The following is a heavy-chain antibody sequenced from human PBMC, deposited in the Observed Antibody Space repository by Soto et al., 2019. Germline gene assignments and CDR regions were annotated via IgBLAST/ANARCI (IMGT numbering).Heavy chain of an antibody. CDR1: GFTVSGKKY. CDR2: LYDLDGT. J-gene: IGHJ3*02. V-gene: IGHV3-53*01. CDR3: ATWHLQEHAYDI. Sequence: GGSLRLSCEAFGFTVSGKKYVAWVRQAPGKGLEWVSALYDLDGTYYADSVKGRFTTSSDSSRTTVYLQMSSLRPDDTAVYSCATWHLQEHAYDIWGQGTMVTDSS. D-gene: IGHD1-1*01.